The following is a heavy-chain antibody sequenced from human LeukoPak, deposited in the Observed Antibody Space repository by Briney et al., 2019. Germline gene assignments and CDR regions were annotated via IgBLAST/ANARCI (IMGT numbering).Heavy chain of an antibody. D-gene: IGHD6-19*01. CDR2: IQHDGSEQ. J-gene: IGHJ5*02. CDR3: ATPARGGSALP. CDR1: GFSFSSYW. Sequence: GGSLRLSCAASGFSFSSYWMSWVRQAPGKGLEWVANIQHDGSEQYYVDSVKGRFTISRDNTKKSLFLQINSLRAEDTAVYYCATPARGGSALPWGQGTLVTVSS. V-gene: IGHV3-7*01.